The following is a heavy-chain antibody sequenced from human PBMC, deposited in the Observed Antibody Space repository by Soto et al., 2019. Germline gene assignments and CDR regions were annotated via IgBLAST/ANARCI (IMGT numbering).Heavy chain of an antibody. J-gene: IGHJ4*02. CDR3: AKDYYDFWSGYYTGPPGY. CDR1: GFTFSSYG. V-gene: IGHV3-30*18. D-gene: IGHD3-3*01. Sequence: GGSLRLSCAASGFTFSSYGMHWVRQAPGKGLEWVAVISYDGSNKYYADSVKGRFTISRDNSKNTLYLQMSSLRAEDTAVYYCAKDYYDFWSGYYTGPPGYRGQGTLVTVSS. CDR2: ISYDGSNK.